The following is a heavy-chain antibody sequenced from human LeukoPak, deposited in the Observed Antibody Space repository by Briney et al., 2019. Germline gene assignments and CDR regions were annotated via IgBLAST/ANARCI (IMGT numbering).Heavy chain of an antibody. V-gene: IGHV4-61*01. CDR1: GCSVSSSSYY. D-gene: IGHD3-9*01. CDR3: VRDILRNSFGY. CDR2: SYYSGCT. J-gene: IGHJ4*01. Sequence: AGTLSLTCTVSGCSVSSSSYYWGWLRQPPGTGLDSVGYSYYSGCTTYNASLKCRVSRSVYTFKNQFSLKLTSVTTADTAVYYCVRDILRNSFGYWGHGTLVTVSS.